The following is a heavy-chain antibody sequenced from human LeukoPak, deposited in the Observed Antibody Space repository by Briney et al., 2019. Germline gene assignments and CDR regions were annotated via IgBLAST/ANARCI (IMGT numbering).Heavy chain of an antibody. D-gene: IGHD5-18*01. J-gene: IGHJ5*02. Sequence: GASVKVSCKASGYTFTSYGISWVRQAPGQGLEWMGWISAYNGNTNYAQKLQGRVTMTTDTSTSTAYMELRSLRSDDTAVYYCARVVMGDTAMVPKRGLWFDPWGQGTLVTVSS. CDR1: GYTFTSYG. CDR3: ARVVMGDTAMVPKRGLWFDP. V-gene: IGHV1-18*01. CDR2: ISAYNGNT.